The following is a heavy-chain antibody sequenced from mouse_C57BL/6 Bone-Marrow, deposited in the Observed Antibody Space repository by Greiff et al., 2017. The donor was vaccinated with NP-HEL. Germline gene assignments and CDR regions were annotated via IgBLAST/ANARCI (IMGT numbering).Heavy chain of an antibody. D-gene: IGHD2-2*01. J-gene: IGHJ1*03. CDR1: EYEFPSHD. CDR2: INSDGGST. V-gene: IGHV5-2*01. CDR3: ASPLMVSWYFDV. Sequence: EVNVVESGGGLVQPGESLKLSCESNEYEFPSHDMSWVRKTPEKRLELVAAINSDGGSTYYPDTMERRFIISRDNSKKTLYLQMSSLRSEDSALYYCASPLMVSWYFDVWGTGTTVTVSS.